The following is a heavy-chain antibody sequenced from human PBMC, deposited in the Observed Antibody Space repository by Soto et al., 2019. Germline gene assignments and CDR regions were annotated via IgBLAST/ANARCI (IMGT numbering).Heavy chain of an antibody. CDR3: SRALMYYYDSSGYQLGAFDI. D-gene: IGHD3-22*01. CDR1: GFTFSSYA. CDR2: ISSNGGST. Sequence: GSLRLSCAASGFTFSSYAMHWVRQAPGKGLEYVSAISSNGGSTYYANSVKGRFTISRDNSKNTLYLQMGSLRAEDMAVYYCSRALMYYYDSSGYQLGAFDIWGQGTMVTVSS. V-gene: IGHV3-64*01. J-gene: IGHJ3*02.